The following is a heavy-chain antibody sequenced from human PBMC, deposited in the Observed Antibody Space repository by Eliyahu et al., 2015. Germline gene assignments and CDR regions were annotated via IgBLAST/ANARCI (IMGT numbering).Heavy chain of an antibody. Sequence: QVQLVESGGGVVQPGRSLRLSXAASGFXFSDSAMHWVRQAPGKGLEWVAIIWYDGSNQYYADSVKGRFTISRDNSKNTVSLQMNSLRGEDTAIYYCARDHDYSGNYLEDWGQGTLVAVSS. V-gene: IGHV3-33*01. CDR1: GFXFSDSA. CDR2: IWYDGSNQ. D-gene: IGHD4-23*01. CDR3: ARDHDYSGNYLED. J-gene: IGHJ4*02.